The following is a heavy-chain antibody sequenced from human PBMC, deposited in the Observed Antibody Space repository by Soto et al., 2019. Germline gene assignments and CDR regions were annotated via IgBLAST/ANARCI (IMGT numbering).Heavy chain of an antibody. J-gene: IGHJ3*01. CDR1: GGSISSYY. V-gene: IGHV4-59*01. CDR2: IYYSGST. CDR3: AREGNCSGGSCYSAFDL. Sequence: QVQLQESGPGLVKPSETLSLTCTVSGGSISSYYWSWIRQPPGKGLEWIGYIYYSGSTNYNPSLKSRVTISVDTSKNHFSLKVSSVTAADTAVYYCAREGNCSGGSCYSAFDLWGQGTMVTVSS. D-gene: IGHD2-15*01.